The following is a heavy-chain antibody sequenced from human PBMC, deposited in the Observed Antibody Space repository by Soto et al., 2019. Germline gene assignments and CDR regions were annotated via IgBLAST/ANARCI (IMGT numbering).Heavy chain of an antibody. CDR2: ISNDGSNK. D-gene: IGHD1-26*01. Sequence: QVHLVESGGGVVQPGMTLRLTCAASGFSFSTYGMHWVRQAPGKGLEWVAFISNDGSNKYYADSVKGRFTISRDNSNNTLYLQMNSLRAEDTAVYYCAKGFGNYCAFDYWGQGTLVTVSS. CDR3: AKGFGNYCAFDY. J-gene: IGHJ4*02. CDR1: GFSFSTYG. V-gene: IGHV3-30*18.